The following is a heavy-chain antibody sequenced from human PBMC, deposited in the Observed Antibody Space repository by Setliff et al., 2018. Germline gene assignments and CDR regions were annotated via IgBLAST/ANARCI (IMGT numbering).Heavy chain of an antibody. D-gene: IGHD3-16*01. CDR3: ARLPNYVWGSPVDY. CDR2: IFYSGRT. CDR1: GASITNINYY. J-gene: IGHJ4*02. Sequence: KTSETLSLTCTVSGASITNINYYWGLIRQPPGEGLEWIGSIFYSGRTFYNPSLKSRVTISVDTSKNQFSLTLSTVTAADTAVYYCARLPNYVWGSPVDYWGQGTLVTVSS. V-gene: IGHV4-39*01.